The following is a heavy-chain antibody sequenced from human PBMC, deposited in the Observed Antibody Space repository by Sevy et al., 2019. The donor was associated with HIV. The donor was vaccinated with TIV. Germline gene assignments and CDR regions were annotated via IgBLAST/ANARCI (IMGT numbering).Heavy chain of an antibody. Sequence: ASVKVSCKASGYTFTGYYMHWVRQAPGQGLEWMGWINPNSGGTNYAQKFQGWVTMTRDTSISTAYMELSRLRSDDTALYYCARAISYYYDSSGYYWGYYFDYWGQGTLVTVSS. CDR3: ARAISYYYDSSGYYWGYYFDY. CDR2: INPNSGGT. D-gene: IGHD3-22*01. J-gene: IGHJ4*02. CDR1: GYTFTGYY. V-gene: IGHV1-2*04.